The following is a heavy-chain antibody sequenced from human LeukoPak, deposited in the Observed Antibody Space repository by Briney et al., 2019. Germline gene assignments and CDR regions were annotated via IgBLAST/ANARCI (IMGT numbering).Heavy chain of an antibody. D-gene: IGHD2-21*02. J-gene: IGHJ4*02. V-gene: IGHV3-23*01. Sequence: GGSLRLSCAASEFSVGSNYMTWVRQAPGKGPEWVSAISGSGGSTYYADSVKGRFTISRDNSKNTLYLQVNGLRTEDTAVYYCAKDRLLNCRGDCYIFDYWGQGTVVTVSS. CDR3: AKDRLLNCRGDCYIFDY. CDR1: EFSVGSNY. CDR2: ISGSGGST.